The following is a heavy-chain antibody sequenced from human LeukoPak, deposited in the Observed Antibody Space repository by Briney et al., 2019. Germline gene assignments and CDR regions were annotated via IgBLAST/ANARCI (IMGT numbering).Heavy chain of an antibody. CDR3: ARHSAYYDILTGNYYYYGMDV. Sequence: SETLSLTCTVSGGSISSSSYYWGWIRQPPGKGLEWIGSIYYSGSTYYNPSLKSRVTISVDTSKNQFSLKLSSVTAADTAVYYCARHSAYYDILTGNYYYYGMDVWGQGTTVTVSS. CDR1: GGSISSSSYY. J-gene: IGHJ6*02. V-gene: IGHV4-39*07. D-gene: IGHD3-9*01. CDR2: IYYSGST.